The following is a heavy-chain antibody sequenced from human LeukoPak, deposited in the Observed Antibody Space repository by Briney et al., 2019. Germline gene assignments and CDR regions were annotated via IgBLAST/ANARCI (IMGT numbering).Heavy chain of an antibody. V-gene: IGHV3-30*18. J-gene: IGHJ5*02. D-gene: IGHD2-2*01. CDR1: GFTFSSYS. CDR3: AKDKLHVKYCSSTSCYRWFDP. CDR2: ISYDGSNK. Sequence: GGSLRLSCAASGFTFSSYSMNWVRQAPGKGLEWVAVISYDGSNKYYADSVKGRFTISRDNSKNTLYLQMNSLRAEDTAVYYCAKDKLHVKYCSSTSCYRWFDPWGQGTLVTVSS.